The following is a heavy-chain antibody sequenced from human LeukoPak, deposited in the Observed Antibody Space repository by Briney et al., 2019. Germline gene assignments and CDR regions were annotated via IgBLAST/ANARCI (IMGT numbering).Heavy chain of an antibody. J-gene: IGHJ4*02. CDR3: ARAKDSYGYSGFDY. CDR2: ISAYNGNT. V-gene: IGHV1-18*01. D-gene: IGHD5-18*01. CDR1: GYTFTSYG. Sequence: EASVKVSCKASGYTFTSYGISWVRQAPGQGLEWMGWISAYNGNTNYAQKLQGRVTMTTDTSTSTAYMELRSLRSDDTAVYYCARAKDSYGYSGFDYWGRETWSPSPQ.